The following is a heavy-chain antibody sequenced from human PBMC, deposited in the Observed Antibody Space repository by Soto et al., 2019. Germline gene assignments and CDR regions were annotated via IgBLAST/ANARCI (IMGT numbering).Heavy chain of an antibody. Sequence: QVQLVESGGGVVQPGRSLRLSCAASGFTFSSYAMHWVRQAPGKGLEWVAVISYDGSNKYDADSVKGRFTISRDNSKNTLYLQMNSLRAEDTAVYYCARDCLLGYFDYWGQGTLVTVSS. J-gene: IGHJ4*02. V-gene: IGHV3-30-3*01. CDR3: ARDCLLGYFDY. CDR2: ISYDGSNK. D-gene: IGHD3-16*01. CDR1: GFTFSSYA.